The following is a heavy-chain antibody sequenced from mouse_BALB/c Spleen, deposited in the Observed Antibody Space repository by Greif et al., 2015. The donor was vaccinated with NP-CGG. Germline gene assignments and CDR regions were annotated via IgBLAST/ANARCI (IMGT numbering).Heavy chain of an antibody. J-gene: IGHJ4*01. CDR3: ARRTGTEAMDY. CDR2: IYPGSGNT. Sequence: VQLQQSGPELVKPGASVKISCKASGYTFTDYYINWVKRKPGQGLEWIGWIYPGSGNTKYNEKFKDKATLTVDTSSSTAYMQLSSLTSEDTAVYFCARRTGTEAMDYWGQGTSVTVSS. D-gene: IGHD4-1*01. CDR1: GYTFTDYY. V-gene: IGHV1-84*02.